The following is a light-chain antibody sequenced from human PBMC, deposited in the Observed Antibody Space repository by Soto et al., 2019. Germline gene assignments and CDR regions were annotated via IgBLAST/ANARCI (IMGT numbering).Light chain of an antibody. V-gene: IGKV3-11*01. Sequence: EIVLTQSPATLSLSPGERATLSSRASQSVSSYLAWYQQKPGQAPRLLIDDASNRATGIPARFSGSGSGTDFTLTISSLEPEDFAVYYCQQRSNWPPITFGQGTRLEIK. CDR3: QQRSNWPPIT. CDR1: QSVSSY. CDR2: DAS. J-gene: IGKJ5*01.